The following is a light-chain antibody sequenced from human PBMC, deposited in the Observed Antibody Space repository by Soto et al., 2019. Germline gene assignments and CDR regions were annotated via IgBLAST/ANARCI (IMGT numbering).Light chain of an antibody. J-gene: IGKJ2*01. Sequence: EIVLTQSPGTLSLSPGERATLSCRASQSVSTRYLAWYQQKPGQAPRLLIYGASSRATGIPDRFSGSGSGKDFTLTISRLETEDFAVYYCQQYGNSPKYTFGQVTKLEI. V-gene: IGKV3-20*01. CDR1: QSVSTRY. CDR3: QQYGNSPKYT. CDR2: GAS.